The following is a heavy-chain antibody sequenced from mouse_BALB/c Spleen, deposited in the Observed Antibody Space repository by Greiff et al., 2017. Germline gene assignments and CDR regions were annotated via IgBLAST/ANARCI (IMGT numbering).Heavy chain of an antibody. D-gene: IGHD3-2*01. CDR1: GFTFSSFG. CDR2: ISSGSSTI. Sequence: EVQLVESGGGLVQPGGSRKLSCAASGFTFSSFGMHWVRQAPEKGLEWVAYISSGSSTIYYADTVKGRFTISRDNPKNTLFLQMTSLRSEDTAMYYCARWETARATAMDYWGQGTSVTVSS. CDR3: ARWETARATAMDY. J-gene: IGHJ4*01. V-gene: IGHV5-17*02.